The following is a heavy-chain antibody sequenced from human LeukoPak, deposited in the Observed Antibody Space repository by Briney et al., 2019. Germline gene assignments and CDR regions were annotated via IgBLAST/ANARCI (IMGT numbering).Heavy chain of an antibody. CDR2: ISPDGINT. J-gene: IGHJ3*02. CDR3: ATKIFSDGFDT. Sequence: GGSLRLSCVGSGFNFSRDAMYWVRQAPGKGLEWVAVISPDGINTYYADSVKGRLTISRDNSKNTLYLEMNSQRTEDTALYYCATKIFSDGFDTWGQGTMVTVSS. V-gene: IGHV3-30-3*01. D-gene: IGHD3-9*01. CDR1: GFNFSRDA.